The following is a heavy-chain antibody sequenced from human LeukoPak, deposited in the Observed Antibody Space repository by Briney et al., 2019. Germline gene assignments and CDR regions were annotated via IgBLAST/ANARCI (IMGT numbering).Heavy chain of an antibody. CDR2: IYYSGST. CDR1: GGSISSYY. J-gene: IGHJ4*02. V-gene: IGHV4-59*01. D-gene: IGHD4-17*01. Sequence: SETLSLXCTVSGGSISSYYWSWIRQPPGKGLEWIGYIYYSGSTNYNPSLKSRVTISVDTSKNQFSLKLSSVTAADTAVYYCARDYGDYDFAYWGQGTLVTVSS. CDR3: ARDYGDYDFAY.